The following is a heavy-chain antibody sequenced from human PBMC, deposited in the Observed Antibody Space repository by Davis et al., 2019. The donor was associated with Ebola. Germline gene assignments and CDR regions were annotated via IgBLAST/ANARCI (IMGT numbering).Heavy chain of an antibody. J-gene: IGHJ6*02. CDR1: GGSFSSYY. CDR2: IYYSGST. CDR3: ARGGFGEFIYYYGMDV. D-gene: IGHD3-10*01. V-gene: IGHV4-59*01. Sequence: MPSETLSLTCAVYGGSFSSYYWSWIRQPPGKGLEWIGYIYYSGSTNYNPSLKSRVTISVDTSKNQFSLKLSSVTAADTAVYYCARGGFGEFIYYYGMDVWGQGTTVTVSS.